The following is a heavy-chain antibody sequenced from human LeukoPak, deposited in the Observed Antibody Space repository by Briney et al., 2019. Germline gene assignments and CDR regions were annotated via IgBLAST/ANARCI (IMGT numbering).Heavy chain of an antibody. V-gene: IGHV4-59*12. CDR1: GGSISSYY. Sequence: SETLSLTCTGSGGSISSYYWSWIRQPPGKGLEWIGYIYYSGSTNYNPSLKSRVTMSVDTSKNQFSLKLSSVTAADTAVYYCARDYYYGSGTYPVFDYWGQGTLVTVSS. D-gene: IGHD3-10*01. J-gene: IGHJ4*02. CDR3: ARDYYYGSGTYPVFDY. CDR2: IYYSGST.